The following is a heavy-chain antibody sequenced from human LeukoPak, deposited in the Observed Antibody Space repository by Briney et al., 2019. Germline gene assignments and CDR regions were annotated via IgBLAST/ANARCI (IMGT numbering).Heavy chain of an antibody. Sequence: SETLSLTCTVSGGSISSYYWGWIRQPPGKGLEWIGSIYYSGSTYYNPSLKSRVTISVDTSKNQFSLKLSSVTAADTAVYYCARLARSICFDYWGQGTLVTVSS. CDR3: ARLARSICFDY. CDR2: IYYSGST. V-gene: IGHV4-39*01. D-gene: IGHD6-6*01. J-gene: IGHJ4*02. CDR1: GGSISSYY.